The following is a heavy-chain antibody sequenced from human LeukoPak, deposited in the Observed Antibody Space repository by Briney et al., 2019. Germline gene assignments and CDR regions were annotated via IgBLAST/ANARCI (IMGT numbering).Heavy chain of an antibody. J-gene: IGHJ6*02. CDR1: GYTFTSYG. CDR2: ISAYNGNT. D-gene: IGHD5-18*01. Sequence: GASVKVPCKASGYTFTSYGISWVRQAPGQGLEWMGWISAYNGNTNYAQKLQGRVTMTTDTSTSTAYMELRSLRSDDTAVYYCARVSWRGYSYVHYGMDVWGQGTTVTVSS. V-gene: IGHV1-18*01. CDR3: ARVSWRGYSYVHYGMDV.